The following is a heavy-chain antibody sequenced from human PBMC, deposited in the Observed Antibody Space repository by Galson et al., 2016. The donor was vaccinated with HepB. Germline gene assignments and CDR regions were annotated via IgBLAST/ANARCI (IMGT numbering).Heavy chain of an antibody. CDR2: INQDGGGK. CDR3: GSGYTSGY. Sequence: SLRLSCAASGFTFSKFWMTWVRQAPGKGLEWVAHINQDGGGKYYVDSVRGRFTISRDNAENSVFLQMHSLRAEDTGIYYCGSGYTSGYWSQGAPATVSS. D-gene: IGHD5-12*01. V-gene: IGHV3-7*01. CDR1: GFTFSKFW. J-gene: IGHJ4*02.